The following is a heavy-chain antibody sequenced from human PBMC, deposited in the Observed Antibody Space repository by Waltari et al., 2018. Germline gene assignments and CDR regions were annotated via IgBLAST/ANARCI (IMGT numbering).Heavy chain of an antibody. V-gene: IGHV3-74*01. CDR1: GFTFSSYW. J-gene: IGHJ2*01. D-gene: IGHD3-3*01. CDR2: INSDGSST. Sequence: EVQLVESGGGLVQPGGSLRLSCAASGFTFSSYWMHWVRQAPGKGLVWVSRINSDGSSTSYADSVKGRFTISRDNAKNTLYLQMNSLRAEDTAVYYCVRGGYYDFWSGYYTGWYFDLWGRGTLVTVSS. CDR3: VRGGYYDFWSGYYTGWYFDL.